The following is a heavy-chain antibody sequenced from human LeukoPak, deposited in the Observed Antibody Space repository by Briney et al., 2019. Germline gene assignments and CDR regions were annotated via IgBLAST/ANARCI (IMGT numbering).Heavy chain of an antibody. CDR3: ARIWFGELLYRSTWTH. D-gene: IGHD3-10*01. CDR1: GFTFSNYW. CDR2: IKQDGSEK. J-gene: IGHJ4*02. Sequence: GGSLRLSCAASGFTFSNYWMGWVRQAPGKGLEWVANIKQDGSEKYYVDSVKGRFTISRDNAKNSLYLQMNSLRAEDTAVYYCARIWFGELLYRSTWTHWGQGTLVTVSS. V-gene: IGHV3-7*01.